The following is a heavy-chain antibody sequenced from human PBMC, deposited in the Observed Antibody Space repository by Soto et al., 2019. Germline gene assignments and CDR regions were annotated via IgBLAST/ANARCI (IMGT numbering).Heavy chain of an antibody. J-gene: IGHJ3*02. V-gene: IGHV4-59*08. CDR2: IYYSGST. CDR3: ARRYGWAFDI. D-gene: IGHD3-16*01. CDR1: GGSTSSYY. Sequence: ETLSLTYTVSGGSTSSYYWSWIRQPPGKGLEWIGYIYYSGSTNYNPSLKSRVTISVDTSKNQFSLKLSSVTAADTAVYYCARRYGWAFDIWGQGTMVT.